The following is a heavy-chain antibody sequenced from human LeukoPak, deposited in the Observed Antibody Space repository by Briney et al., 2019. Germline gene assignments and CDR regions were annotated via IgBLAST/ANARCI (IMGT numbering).Heavy chain of an antibody. D-gene: IGHD3-3*01. CDR2: ISAYNGNT. CDR3: ARETYYDFWSGYYTGWFDP. J-gene: IGHJ5*02. CDR1: GGTFSSYA. Sequence: ASVKVSCKASGGTFSSYAISWVRQAPGQGLEWMGWISAYNGNTNYAQKLQGRVTMTTGTSTSTAYMELRSLRSDDTAVYYCARETYYDFWSGYYTGWFDPWGQGTLVTVSS. V-gene: IGHV1-18*01.